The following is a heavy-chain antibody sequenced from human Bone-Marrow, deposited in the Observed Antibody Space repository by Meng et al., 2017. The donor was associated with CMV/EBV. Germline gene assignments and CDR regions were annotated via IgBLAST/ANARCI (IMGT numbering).Heavy chain of an antibody. Sequence: SETLSLTCAVYGGSFSGYYWGWIRQPPGKGLEWIGSIYYSGSTYYNPSLKSRVTISVDTSKNQFSLKLSPVTAADTAVYYCARHEAVAAAGLDFDYWGQGTLVTVSS. CDR1: GGSFSGYY. V-gene: IGHV4-39*01. CDR2: IYYSGST. D-gene: IGHD6-13*01. J-gene: IGHJ4*02. CDR3: ARHEAVAAAGLDFDY.